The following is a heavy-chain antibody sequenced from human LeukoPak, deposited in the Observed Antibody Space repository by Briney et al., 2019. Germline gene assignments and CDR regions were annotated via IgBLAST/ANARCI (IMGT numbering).Heavy chain of an antibody. CDR3: ARDKTRGLGYSYSKSGNYFDY. Sequence: PGGSLRLSCAASRFTFDDYGTSCVRHSRRGALEWVSGINWNGGSTGYADSVKGRFTISRDNAKNSLYLQMNSLRAEDTAVYSCARDKTRGLGYSYSKSGNYFDYWGQGTMVTVSS. CDR1: RFTFDDYG. V-gene: IGHV3-20*04. J-gene: IGHJ4*02. CDR2: INWNGGST. D-gene: IGHD5-18*01.